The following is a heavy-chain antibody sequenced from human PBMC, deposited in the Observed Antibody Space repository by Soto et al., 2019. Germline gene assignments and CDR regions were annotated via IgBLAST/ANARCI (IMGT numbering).Heavy chain of an antibody. Sequence: GASLKISCQGTGYRFSSSWIGWVRQKPGKGLEWLGNVYPSDSVVRYSPAFEWQVTISADNFINSAYFKLLNLKALDNAISYCPKGSTSPFDSLGQGTRVTVST. J-gene: IGHJ4*02. CDR2: VYPSDSVV. CDR1: GYRFSSSW. V-gene: IGHV5-51*01. CDR3: PKGSTSPFDS.